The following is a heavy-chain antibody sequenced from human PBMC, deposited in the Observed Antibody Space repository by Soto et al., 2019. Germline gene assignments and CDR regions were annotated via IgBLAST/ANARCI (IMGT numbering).Heavy chain of an antibody. CDR1: GGTFSSYA. Sequence: ASVKVSCKASGGTFSSYAISWVRQAPGQGLEWMGGIIPIFGTANYAQKFQGRVTITAGESTSTAYMELSSLRSEDTAVYYCARDSRDIVVVVAASYGMDVWGQGTTVTVSS. V-gene: IGHV1-69*13. D-gene: IGHD2-15*01. CDR3: ARDSRDIVVVVAASYGMDV. J-gene: IGHJ6*02. CDR2: IIPIFGTA.